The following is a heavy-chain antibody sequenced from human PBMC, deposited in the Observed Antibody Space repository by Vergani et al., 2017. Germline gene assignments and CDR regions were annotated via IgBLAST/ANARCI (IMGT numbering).Heavy chain of an antibody. CDR3: AGAVSCSITSCNVGVGY. CDR1: GGTFSSYA. D-gene: IGHD2-2*01. Sequence: QVQLVQSGAEVKKPGSSVKVSCKASGGTFSSYAISWVRQAPGQGLEWMGGIIPIFGTANYAQKFQGRVTITADESTSTAYMERISLRSEDTAGYYCAGAVSCSITSCNVGVGYWGQGTLVTVSS. CDR2: IIPIFGTA. J-gene: IGHJ4*02. V-gene: IGHV1-69*01.